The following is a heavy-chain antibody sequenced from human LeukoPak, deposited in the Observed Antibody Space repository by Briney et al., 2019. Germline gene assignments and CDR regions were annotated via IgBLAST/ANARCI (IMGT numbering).Heavy chain of an antibody. CDR3: TTAGWELYYFDY. Sequence: GGALRLSCAASGFTFSNAWMSWVRQAPGKGLECVGRIKSKTEGGTTEYAAPVKGRFTISRDESKNPMYLQMNSLKTEDTAVYYCTTAGWELYYFDYWGQGTLVTVSS. D-gene: IGHD4-23*01. J-gene: IGHJ4*02. CDR2: IKSKTEGGTT. CDR1: GFTFSNAW. V-gene: IGHV3-15*01.